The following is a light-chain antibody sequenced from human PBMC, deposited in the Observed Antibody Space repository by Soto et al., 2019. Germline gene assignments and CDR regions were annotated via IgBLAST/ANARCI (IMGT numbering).Light chain of an antibody. Sequence: QSALIQPPSVSGSPGQSVTISCTGTSSDVGSYDYVYWYQQHPGTVPKPMIYNVNTQPSGVPDRFSGSKSGNTASMTISGLRSEDEADYYCAAWDDSLSGYVFGAGTKLTVL. J-gene: IGLJ1*01. V-gene: IGLV2-11*01. CDR1: SSDVGSYDY. CDR2: NVN. CDR3: AAWDDSLSGYV.